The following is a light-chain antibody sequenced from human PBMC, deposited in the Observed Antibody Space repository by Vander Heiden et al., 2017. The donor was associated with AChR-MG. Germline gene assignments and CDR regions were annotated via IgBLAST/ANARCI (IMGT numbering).Light chain of an antibody. J-gene: IGKJ1*01. CDR1: QSINTW. V-gene: IGKV1-5*01. Sequence: DIQMTQSPSTLSASVGDRVTITYRASQSINTWLAWYQQKPGKAPNLLIPDASTLESGVPSRFSGSGSGTEFTLTISSLQPDDFATYYCQQYNHYSWTFGQGTKVEI. CDR3: QQYNHYSWT. CDR2: DAS.